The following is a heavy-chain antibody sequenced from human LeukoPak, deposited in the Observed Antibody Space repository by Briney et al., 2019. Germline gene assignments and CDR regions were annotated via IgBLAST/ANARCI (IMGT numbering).Heavy chain of an antibody. CDR1: GYNFPRYW. J-gene: IGHJ1*01. CDR3: AATASGTTSWPH. V-gene: IGHV5-51*01. CDR2: INPADSDT. Sequence: GESLKISCEGSGYNFPRYWIGWVRQMPGKGLEWMGIINPADSDTRYSPSFQGQATISADKSITTAYLQWSSLRASDTAMYYCAATASGTTSWPHWGQGTLVTVSS. D-gene: IGHD2-2*01.